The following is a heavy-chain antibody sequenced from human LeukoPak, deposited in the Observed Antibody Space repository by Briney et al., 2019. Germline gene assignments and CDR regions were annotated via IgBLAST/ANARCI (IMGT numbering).Heavy chain of an antibody. CDR2: ISGSGGNT. CDR3: ARYCGAASCYSGFDY. J-gene: IGHJ4*02. Sequence: GGSLRLSCSASGFAFSGFAMGWVRQAPGKGLEWVSSISGSGGNTYYADSVEGRFTVSRDNSKNTLYLQMNSLGGEDTALYYCARYCGAASCYSGFDYWGQGTRVTVAS. CDR1: GFAFSGFA. D-gene: IGHD2-15*01. V-gene: IGHV3-23*01.